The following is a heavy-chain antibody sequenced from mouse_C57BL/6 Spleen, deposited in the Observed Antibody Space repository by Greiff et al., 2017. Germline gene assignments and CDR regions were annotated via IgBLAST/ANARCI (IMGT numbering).Heavy chain of an antibody. V-gene: IGHV1-7*01. J-gene: IGHJ4*01. CDR1: GYTFTSYW. Sequence: LVESGAELAKPGASVKLSCKASGYTFTSYWMHWVKQRPGQGLEWIGYINPSSGYTKYNQKFKDKATLTADKSSSTAYMQLSSLTYEDSAVYYCAKEITTVDYYAMDYWGQGTSVTVSS. CDR3: AKEITTVDYYAMDY. CDR2: INPSSGYT. D-gene: IGHD1-1*01.